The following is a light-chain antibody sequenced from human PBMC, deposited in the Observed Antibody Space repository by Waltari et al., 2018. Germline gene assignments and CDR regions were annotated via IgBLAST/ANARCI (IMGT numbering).Light chain of an antibody. J-gene: IGKJ4*01. V-gene: IGKV3-11*01. CDR3: QQRASWLT. CDR1: QNVSTY. Sequence: EIVLTQSPATLSLSPGERATLSCRASQNVSTYLAWYQQKPGQAPRLRMLDASKRATGTPSRFSGSGSVTDFTLTISSLEPEDFAVYYCQQRASWLTFGGGTRVEIK. CDR2: DAS.